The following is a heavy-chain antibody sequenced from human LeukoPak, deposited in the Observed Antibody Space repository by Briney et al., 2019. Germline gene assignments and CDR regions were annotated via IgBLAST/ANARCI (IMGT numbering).Heavy chain of an antibody. D-gene: IGHD3-3*01. CDR2: IFYSGST. J-gene: IGHJ4*02. CDR1: GGSISNYH. V-gene: IGHV4-59*08. Sequence: SETLSLTCTVSGGSISNYHWSWIRQPPGKGLEWIGYIFYSGSTYYNPSLKSRVTISVDTSKNQFSLKLSSVTAADTAVYYCARHGYDFWSGYFYYFDYWGQGTLVTVSS. CDR3: ARHGYDFWSGYFYYFDY.